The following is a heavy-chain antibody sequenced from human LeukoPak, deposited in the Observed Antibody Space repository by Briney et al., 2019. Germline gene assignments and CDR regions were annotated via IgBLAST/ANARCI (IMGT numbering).Heavy chain of an antibody. Sequence: GGSLRLSCAASGFTFSSYWMSWVRQAPGKGLEWVANIKQEGSEKYYVDSVKGRVTISRDNAKNSLYLQMNSLRAEDTAVYYCARCGYSYGSYYYDSSGYLDYWGQGTLVTVSS. V-gene: IGHV3-7*04. CDR2: IKQEGSEK. J-gene: IGHJ4*02. CDR1: GFTFSSYW. CDR3: ARCGYSYGSYYYDSSGYLDY. D-gene: IGHD3-22*01.